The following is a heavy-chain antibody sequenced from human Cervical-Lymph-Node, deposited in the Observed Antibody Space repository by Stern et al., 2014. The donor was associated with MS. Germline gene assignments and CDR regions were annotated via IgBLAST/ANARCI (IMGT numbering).Heavy chain of an antibody. D-gene: IGHD1-14*01. CDR3: ARQTTAWASDV. J-gene: IGHJ4*02. CDR2: SYPGHSET. Sequence: EVQLEESGAELIRPGESLKISCKGSGFKFSIYWIAWVRQMPGKGLEWRGISYPGHSETRSSPPFQGQVTMSADKSTSTAYLQWSSLNASDTAMYFCARQTTAWASDVWGQGTLVTVSS. V-gene: IGHV5-51*01. CDR1: GFKFSIYW.